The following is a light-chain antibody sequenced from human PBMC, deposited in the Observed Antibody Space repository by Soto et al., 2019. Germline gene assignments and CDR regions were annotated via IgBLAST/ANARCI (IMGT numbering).Light chain of an antibody. CDR2: AS. Sequence: EIVLTQSPGTLSLSPGERATLSCRASQSVSDMYLAWYQQKPGQAPRLLIYASNRATGIPDRFSGSGSGTNFTLTIDRLEPEDFAVYYCKHYGTSALFGPGTKVEIK. J-gene: IGKJ3*01. CDR3: KHYGTSAL. V-gene: IGKV3-20*01. CDR1: QSVSDMY.